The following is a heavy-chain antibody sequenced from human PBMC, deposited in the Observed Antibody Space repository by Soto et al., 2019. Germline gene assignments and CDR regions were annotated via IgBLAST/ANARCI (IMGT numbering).Heavy chain of an antibody. CDR3: ARIRHSRETGIPHLVS. D-gene: IGHD1-1*01. J-gene: IGHJ4*02. CDR2: IIPILGTV. Sequence: QVQLVQSGAEVRKPGSSVRLSCKVSGGTFNRDGITWVRQAPGQGLEWMGEIIPILGTVKFAQKFKGRVTLTADKSTDTADMELSSLTSEDTALLYCARIRHSRETGIPHLVSWGQGSLVTVSS. CDR1: GGTFNRDG. V-gene: IGHV1-69*06.